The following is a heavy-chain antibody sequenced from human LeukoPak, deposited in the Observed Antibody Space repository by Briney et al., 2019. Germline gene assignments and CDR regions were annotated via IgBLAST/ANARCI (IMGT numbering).Heavy chain of an antibody. CDR3: ARATPYDFWSGVDYYYYYMDV. CDR1: GGSISSYY. D-gene: IGHD3-3*01. Sequence: SETLSLTCTVSGGSISSYYWSWIRQPPGKGLEWIGYIYYSGSTNYNPSLKSRVTISVDTSKNQFSLKLSSVTAADTSVYYGARATPYDFWSGVDYYYYYMDVWGKGTTVTVSS. J-gene: IGHJ6*03. CDR2: IYYSGST. V-gene: IGHV4-59*01.